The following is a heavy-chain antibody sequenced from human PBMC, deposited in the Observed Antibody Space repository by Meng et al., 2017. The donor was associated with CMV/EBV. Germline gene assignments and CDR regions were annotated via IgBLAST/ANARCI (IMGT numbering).Heavy chain of an antibody. D-gene: IGHD2-2*01. CDR1: GFTFSSYA. V-gene: IGHV3-30-3*01. J-gene: IGHJ4*02. Sequence: GGSLRLSCAASGFTFSSYAMHWVRQAPGKGLEWVAVISYDGSNKYYADSVKGRFTISRVNSKNTLYLQMNSLRAEDTAVYYCARGLRLGKYQLLRGASGDYWGQGTLVTVSS. CDR3: ARGLRLGKYQLLRGASGDY. CDR2: ISYDGSNK.